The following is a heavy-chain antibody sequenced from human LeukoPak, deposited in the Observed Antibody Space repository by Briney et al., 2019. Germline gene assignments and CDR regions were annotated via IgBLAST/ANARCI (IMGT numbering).Heavy chain of an antibody. V-gene: IGHV4-31*03. Sequence: PSETLSLTCTVSGGSISSGGYYWSWIRQHPGQGLEWIGYIYYSGSTYYNPSLKSRVTISVDTSKNQFSLKLSSVTAADTAVYYCARGYDSSGYYLFDYWGQGTLVTVS. CDR1: GGSISSGGYY. CDR3: ARGYDSSGYYLFDY. CDR2: IYYSGST. J-gene: IGHJ4*02. D-gene: IGHD3-22*01.